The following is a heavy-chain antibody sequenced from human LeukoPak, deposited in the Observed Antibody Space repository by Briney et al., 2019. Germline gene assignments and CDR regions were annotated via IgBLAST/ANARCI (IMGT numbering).Heavy chain of an antibody. Sequence: PGGSLRLSCAASGFTFSGYGMHWVRQPPGKRVEWVAFIRYDGSNKYYADSVKGRFTISRDNSKNTLYLQMNSLRAEDTGVYYCAKHPRSGSGSLHYFDYWGQGTLVTVSS. V-gene: IGHV3-30*02. CDR3: AKHPRSGSGSLHYFDY. CDR1: GFTFSGYG. CDR2: IRYDGSNK. J-gene: IGHJ4*02. D-gene: IGHD3-10*01.